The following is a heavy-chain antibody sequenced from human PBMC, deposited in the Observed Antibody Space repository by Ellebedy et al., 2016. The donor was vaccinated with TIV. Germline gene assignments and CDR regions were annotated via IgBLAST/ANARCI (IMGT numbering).Heavy chain of an antibody. D-gene: IGHD1-7*01. Sequence: GSLRLSCAVSGGSISSSNWWSWVRQPPGKGLEWIGEIYHSGSTNYNPSLKSRVTISVDKSKNQFSLKLSSVTAADTAVYYCATTHHPYYFDYWGQGTLVTVSS. V-gene: IGHV4-4*02. CDR3: ATTHHPYYFDY. CDR2: IYHSGST. CDR1: GGSISSSNW. J-gene: IGHJ4*02.